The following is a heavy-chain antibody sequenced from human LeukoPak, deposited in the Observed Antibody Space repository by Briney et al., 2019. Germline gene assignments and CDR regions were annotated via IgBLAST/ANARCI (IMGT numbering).Heavy chain of an antibody. Sequence: GGSLRLSCAASGFTFSSYSMNWVRQAPGKGLEWVSYISSSSSTIYYADSVKGRFTISRDNAKNSLYLQMNSLRAEDTAVYYCARDYYGDWFDPWGQGTLVTVSS. D-gene: IGHD4-17*01. CDR2: ISSSSSTI. CDR1: GFTFSSYS. J-gene: IGHJ5*02. CDR3: ARDYYGDWFDP. V-gene: IGHV3-48*04.